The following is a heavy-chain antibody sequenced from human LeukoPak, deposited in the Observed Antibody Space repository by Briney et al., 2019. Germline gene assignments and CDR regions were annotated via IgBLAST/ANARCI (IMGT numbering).Heavy chain of an antibody. CDR3: ARGGSGSPNGAEYFQH. CDR1: EGTFSSYA. V-gene: IGHV1-69*04. CDR2: IIPILGIA. Sequence: GASVKVSCKASEGTFSSYAISWVRQAPGQGLEWMGRIIPILGIANYAQKFQGRVTITADKSTSTAYMELSSLRSEDTAVYYCARGGSGSPNGAEYFQHWGQGTLVTVSS. D-gene: IGHD1-26*01. J-gene: IGHJ1*01.